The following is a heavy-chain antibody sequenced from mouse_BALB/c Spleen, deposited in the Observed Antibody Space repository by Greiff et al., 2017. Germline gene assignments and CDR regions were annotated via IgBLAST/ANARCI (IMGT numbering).Heavy chain of an antibody. CDR3: ARRGLRDYFDY. CDR2: IDPSDSET. J-gene: IGHJ2*01. Sequence: QVQLQQPGAELVKPGAPVKLSCKASGYTFTSYWMNWVKQRPGRGLEWIGRIDPSDSETHYNQKFKDKATLTVDKSSSTAYIQLSSLTSEDSAVYYCARRGLRDYFDYWGQGTTLTVSS. D-gene: IGHD3-1*01. CDR1: GYTFTSYW. V-gene: IGHV1-69*02.